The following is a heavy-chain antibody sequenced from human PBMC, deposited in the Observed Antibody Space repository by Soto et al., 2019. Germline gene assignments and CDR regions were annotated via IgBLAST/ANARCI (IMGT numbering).Heavy chain of an antibody. D-gene: IGHD6-6*01. J-gene: IGHJ4*02. V-gene: IGHV3-30*18. CDR3: AKDQYSSSPGVLY. CDR1: GFTFSSYA. Sequence: GGSLRLSCAASGFTFSSYAMSWVRQAPGKGLEWVAVISYDGSNKYYADSVKGRFTISRDNSKNTLYLQMNSLRAEDTAVYYCAKDQYSSSPGVLYWGQGTLVTVSS. CDR2: ISYDGSNK.